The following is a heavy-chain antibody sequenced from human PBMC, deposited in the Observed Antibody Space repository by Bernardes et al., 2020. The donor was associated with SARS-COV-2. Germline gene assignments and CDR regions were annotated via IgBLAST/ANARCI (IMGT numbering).Heavy chain of an antibody. Sequence: ASVKVSCKASGYTFSSYVISWVRQAPGQGLEWMGWISAYNGNTNYAQKFRGRVTMTTDTSTSTVYMEVRSLRSDDTAVYYCARGDYCSSTNCLPFDYWGQGTLVTVSS. J-gene: IGHJ4*02. V-gene: IGHV1-18*04. CDR2: ISAYNGNT. D-gene: IGHD2-2*01. CDR1: GYTFSSYV. CDR3: ARGDYCSSTNCLPFDY.